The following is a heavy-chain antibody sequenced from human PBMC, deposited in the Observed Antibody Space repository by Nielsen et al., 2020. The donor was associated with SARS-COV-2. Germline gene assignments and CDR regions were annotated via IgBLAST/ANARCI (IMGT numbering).Heavy chain of an antibody. V-gene: IGHV1-46*01. J-gene: IGHJ6*02. CDR2: INPSSGST. Sequence: ASVKVSCKASGYTFTSYYIYWVRQAPVQGLEWMGIINPSSGSTSYAQNFQGRVTMTRDTSTSTVYMELSSLRSEDTAMYYCARSDCWSGLFYGMDVWGQGTTVTVSS. CDR3: ARSDCWSGLFYGMDV. D-gene: IGHD3-3*01. CDR1: GYTFTSYY.